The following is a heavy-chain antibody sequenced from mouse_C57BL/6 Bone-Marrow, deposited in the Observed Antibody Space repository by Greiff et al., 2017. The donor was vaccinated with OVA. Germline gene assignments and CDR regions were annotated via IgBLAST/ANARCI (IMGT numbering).Heavy chain of an antibody. V-gene: IGHV14-4*01. CDR2: IDPENGDT. Sequence: EVQLQQSGAELVRPGASVKLSCPASGFNIKDVHMHWVKRRPEQGLEWFGWIDPENGDTEYASKFLGKATITADTSTNTAYLQLSSLTSDDTAVYCCTNFAYWGQGTLVTVSA. CDR3: TNFAY. CDR1: GFNIKDVH. J-gene: IGHJ3*01.